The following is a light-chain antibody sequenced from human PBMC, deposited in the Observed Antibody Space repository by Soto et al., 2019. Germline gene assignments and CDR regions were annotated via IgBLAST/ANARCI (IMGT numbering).Light chain of an antibody. CDR1: QYIGSA. CDR2: DAS. CDR3: QQYGDRPRT. Sequence: EVVLTQSPSTLSVSQGDRATLSCRASQYIGSAVAWYHQRSGQAPRLLIFDASIRVPTTPARFSGSVSGTEFTLTISSLESEDFAVYFCQQYGDRPRTFGQGTKVDI. V-gene: IGKV3-15*01. J-gene: IGKJ1*01.